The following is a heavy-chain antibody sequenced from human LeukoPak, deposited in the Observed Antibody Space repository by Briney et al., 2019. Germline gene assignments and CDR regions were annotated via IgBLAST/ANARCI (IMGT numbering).Heavy chain of an antibody. D-gene: IGHD3-10*01. V-gene: IGHV4-30-4*01. Sequence: SQTLSLTCTVSGDSISSGDYYWSWIRQPPGKGLEWIGYSHYSGSTYYNSSLKSRVALSIDTSKNQFSLNLSSVTAADTAVYYCARYSSSGIYSGWFDPWGQGTLVTVSS. J-gene: IGHJ5*02. CDR2: SHYSGST. CDR3: ARYSSSGIYSGWFDP. CDR1: GDSISSGDYY.